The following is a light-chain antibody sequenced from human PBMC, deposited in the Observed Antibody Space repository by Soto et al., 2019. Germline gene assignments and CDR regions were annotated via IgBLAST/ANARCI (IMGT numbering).Light chain of an antibody. Sequence: VMTQSVATLSVSTGERATLSCRASQSVSSNLAWYQQRLGQTPRLLISGASTRATGIPARFSGSVSGTEFILTISSPQSEDFAIYYCQQYSNWPPITFGQGRRLAI. V-gene: IGKV3-15*01. CDR1: QSVSSN. J-gene: IGKJ5*01. CDR3: QQYSNWPPIT. CDR2: GAS.